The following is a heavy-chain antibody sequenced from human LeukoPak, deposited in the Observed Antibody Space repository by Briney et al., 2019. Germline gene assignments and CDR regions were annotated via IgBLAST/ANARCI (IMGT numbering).Heavy chain of an antibody. V-gene: IGHV3-53*01. CDR2: IYSGGST. CDR1: GFTVSSNY. Sequence: GGSLSLSCAVSGFTVSSNYMNWVRQAPGKGLEWVSIIYSGGSTYYTDSVKGRFTISRDNSKNTLYLHMNSLRAEDTAVYYCARHDGGYGPFDYWGQGTLVTVSS. D-gene: IGHD6-25*01. CDR3: ARHDGGYGPFDY. J-gene: IGHJ4*02.